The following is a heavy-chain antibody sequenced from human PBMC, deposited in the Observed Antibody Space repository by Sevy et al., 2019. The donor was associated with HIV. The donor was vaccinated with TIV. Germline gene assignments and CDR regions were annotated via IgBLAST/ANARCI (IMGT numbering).Heavy chain of an antibody. V-gene: IGHV3-23*01. CDR1: GFTFSDFP. CDR3: ATHRGQWLFTAVFDY. J-gene: IGHJ4*02. Sequence: QLGGSLRLSCAGSGFTFSDFPMNWVRQAPGKGLEWVSAISGSGGSTYYADSVKGRFTISRDNSKNTLYLKMNSLRAEDTAVYYCATHRGQWLFTAVFDYWGQGTLVTVSS. D-gene: IGHD6-19*01. CDR2: ISGSGGST.